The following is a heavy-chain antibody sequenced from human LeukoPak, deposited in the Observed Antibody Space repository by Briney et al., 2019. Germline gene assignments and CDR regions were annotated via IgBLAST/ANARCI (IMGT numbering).Heavy chain of an antibody. J-gene: IGHJ3*02. CDR1: GGSISSSSYY. D-gene: IGHD2-2*01. V-gene: IGHV4-39*07. Sequence: SETLSLTCTVSGGSISSSSYYWGWIRQPPGKGLEWIGSIYYSGSTYYNPSLKSRVTISVDTSKNQFSLKLSSVTAADTAVYYCARLGSEDIVVVPAAINAFDIWGQGTMVTVSS. CDR2: IYYSGST. CDR3: ARLGSEDIVVVPAAINAFDI.